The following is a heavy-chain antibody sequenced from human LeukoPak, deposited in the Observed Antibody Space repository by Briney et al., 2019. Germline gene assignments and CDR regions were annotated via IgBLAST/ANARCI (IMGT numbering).Heavy chain of an antibody. V-gene: IGHV4-59*01. CDR1: GGSIRIYY. CDR2: IYYTGTT. Sequence: SETLSLTCSVSGGSIRIYYWTWIRQIPGKGREGIGYIYYTGTTNYNPLFESRATISVDTSKSQFSLKLTSVTAADTAVYFCARGEDFERYYLAYWGQGTLVPVSS. D-gene: IGHD3-9*01. CDR3: ARGEDFERYYLAY. J-gene: IGHJ4*02.